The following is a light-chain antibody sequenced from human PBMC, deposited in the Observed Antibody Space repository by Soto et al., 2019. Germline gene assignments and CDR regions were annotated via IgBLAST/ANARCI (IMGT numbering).Light chain of an antibody. CDR3: QFYDRSLSGYYV. CDR1: SSNIGAGYD. J-gene: IGLJ1*01. V-gene: IGLV1-40*01. CDR2: GNS. Sequence: QAVVTQPPSVSGAPGQRVTISCTGSSSNIGAGYDVHWYQQLPATAPKLLIYGNSNRPSGVPDRFSGSKSGTSASLAITGLQAEDEADYYCQFYDRSLSGYYVFGTGTKLTVL.